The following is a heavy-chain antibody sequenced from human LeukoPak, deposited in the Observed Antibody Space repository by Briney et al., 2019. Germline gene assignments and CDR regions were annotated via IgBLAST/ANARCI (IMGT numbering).Heavy chain of an antibody. CDR3: ARGKTPAVTTPFDY. CDR1: GFTFSDYN. D-gene: IGHD4-17*01. CDR2: ITYSGSTI. J-gene: IGHJ4*02. V-gene: IGHV3-48*04. Sequence: PGGSLRLSCAASGFTFSDYNMNWVRQAPGKGLEWVSFITYSGSTIYYADSVKGRFTISRDNAKNSLYLQMNSLRAEDTAVYYCARGKTPAVTTPFDYWGQGTLVTVSS.